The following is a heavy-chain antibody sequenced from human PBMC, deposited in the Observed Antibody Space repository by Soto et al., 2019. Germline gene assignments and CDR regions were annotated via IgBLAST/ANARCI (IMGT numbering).Heavy chain of an antibody. CDR1: GFTFDDYG. V-gene: IGHV3-20*01. Sequence: GGSLRLSCAASGFTFDDYGMSWVRQAPGKGLEWVSGINWNGGSTGYADSVKGRFTISRDNAKNSLYLQMNSLRAEDTALYHCARNRPVPVGYCSGGSCYSNYYYYMDVWGKGTTVTVSS. D-gene: IGHD2-15*01. CDR2: INWNGGST. J-gene: IGHJ6*03. CDR3: ARNRPVPVGYCSGGSCYSNYYYYMDV.